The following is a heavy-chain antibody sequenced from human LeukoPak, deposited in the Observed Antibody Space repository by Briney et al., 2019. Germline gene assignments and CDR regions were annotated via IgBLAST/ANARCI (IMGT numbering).Heavy chain of an antibody. V-gene: IGHV1-69*06. CDR3: ARDGGSDYDFWSGYSTSYYFDY. D-gene: IGHD3-3*01. CDR2: IIPIFGTA. Sequence: TVKVSCKASGGTFSSYAISWVRQAPGQGLEWMGGIIPIFGTANYAQKFQGRVTITADKSTSTAYMELSSLRSEDTAVYYCARDGGSDYDFWSGYSTSYYFDYWGQGTLVTVSS. J-gene: IGHJ4*02. CDR1: GGTFSSYA.